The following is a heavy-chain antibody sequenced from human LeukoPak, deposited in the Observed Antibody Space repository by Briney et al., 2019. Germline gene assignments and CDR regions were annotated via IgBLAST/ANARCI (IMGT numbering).Heavy chain of an antibody. CDR1: GFTFSSYA. D-gene: IGHD3-16*02. J-gene: IGHJ4*02. V-gene: IGHV3-23*01. Sequence: GGSLRLSCAASGFTFSSYAMSWVRQAPGKGPEWVSAISGSGGSTYYADSVKGRFTISRDNSKNTLYLQMNSLRAEDTAVYYCAKTKPRDYVWGSYRDKYYFDYWGQGTLVTVSS. CDR2: ISGSGGST. CDR3: AKTKPRDYVWGSYRDKYYFDY.